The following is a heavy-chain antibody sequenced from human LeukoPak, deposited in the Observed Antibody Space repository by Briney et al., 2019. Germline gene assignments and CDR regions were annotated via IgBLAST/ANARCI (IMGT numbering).Heavy chain of an antibody. D-gene: IGHD3-22*01. J-gene: IGHJ5*02. CDR3: AREWVVITAKRFDP. CDR1: GGSISSYY. CDR2: IYTSGST. V-gene: IGHV4-4*09. Sequence: SETLSLTCTVSGGSISSYYWSWIRQPPGKGLEWIGYIYTSGSTNYNPSLKSRVTISVDTSKNQFSLKLSSVTAADTAVYYCAREWVVITAKRFDPWGQGTLVTVSS.